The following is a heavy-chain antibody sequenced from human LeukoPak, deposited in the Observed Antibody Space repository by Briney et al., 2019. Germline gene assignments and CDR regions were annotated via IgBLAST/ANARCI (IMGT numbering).Heavy chain of an antibody. Sequence: ASVKVSCKASGHSFTSFGVSWVRQAPGQGLEWMGWISAYNGNTNYAQKLQGRVTMTTDTSTSTAYMELRSLRSDDTAVYYCARDLRTAVAGNWFDPWGQGTLVTVSS. CDR2: ISAYNGNT. J-gene: IGHJ5*02. D-gene: IGHD6-19*01. CDR3: ARDLRTAVAGNWFDP. V-gene: IGHV1-18*01. CDR1: GHSFTSFG.